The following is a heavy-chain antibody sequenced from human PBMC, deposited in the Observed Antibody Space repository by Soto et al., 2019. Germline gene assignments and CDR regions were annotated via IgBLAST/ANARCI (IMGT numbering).Heavy chain of an antibody. J-gene: IGHJ5*02. CDR1: GFSLRTYG. CDR3: ERDVVTAVAGSVNWFDP. CDR2: IQYDGTKK. Sequence: GGSLRLSCAASGFSLRTYGIHWIRRAPGKGLEWVAFIQYDGTKKFYANSVKGRSTISKDNSNNILYLQMSGLRAEDTAVYYCERDVVTAVAGSVNWFDPGGQGTLVTVSS. D-gene: IGHD6-19*01. V-gene: IGHV3-30*02.